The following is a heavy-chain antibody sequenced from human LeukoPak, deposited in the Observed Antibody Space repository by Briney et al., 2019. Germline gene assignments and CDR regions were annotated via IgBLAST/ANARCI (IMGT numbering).Heavy chain of an antibody. V-gene: IGHV1-8*01. D-gene: IGHD3-9*01. CDR3: ARTGYWTADAFDI. CDR1: GYTFTSYD. Sequence: ASVRVSCKASGYTFTSYDINWVRQATGQGLEWMGWMNPNSGNTGYAQKFQGRVTMTRNTSISTAYMELSSLRSEDTAVYYCARTGYWTADAFDIWGQGTMVTVSS. J-gene: IGHJ3*02. CDR2: MNPNSGNT.